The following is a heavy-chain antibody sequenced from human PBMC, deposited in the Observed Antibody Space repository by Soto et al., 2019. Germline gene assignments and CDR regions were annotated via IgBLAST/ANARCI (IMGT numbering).Heavy chain of an antibody. Sequence: QIQMVKSGAEVKQPGASVKISCKTSGYTFSSYSINWVRQAPGQGLEWMVWISNTSGDTHYAERVQGRVTVTLDKSARTAFMEMWGLTSDDTAVYFCARDNGYYDFWGQGTLVTVSS. D-gene: IGHD2-8*01. J-gene: IGHJ4*02. CDR1: GYTFSSYS. CDR3: ARDNGYYDF. V-gene: IGHV1-18*01. CDR2: ISNTSGDT.